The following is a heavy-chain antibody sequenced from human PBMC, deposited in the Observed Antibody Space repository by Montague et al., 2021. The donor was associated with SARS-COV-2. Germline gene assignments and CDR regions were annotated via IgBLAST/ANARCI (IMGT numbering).Heavy chain of an antibody. Sequence: SETLSLTCAVSGGSITSTNWWSWVRQPPGKGLEWIGEIHHSGSTNSSPPLKSRVTMSIDKSSNQFSLNLNSVTAADTAVFYCARSTVTNSPLGFSNKLRSRYNGMDVWGQGTTVTVSS. D-gene: IGHD4-17*01. CDR3: ARSTVTNSPLGFSNKLRSRYNGMDV. V-gene: IGHV4-4*02. J-gene: IGHJ6*02. CDR2: IHHSGST. CDR1: GGSITSTNW.